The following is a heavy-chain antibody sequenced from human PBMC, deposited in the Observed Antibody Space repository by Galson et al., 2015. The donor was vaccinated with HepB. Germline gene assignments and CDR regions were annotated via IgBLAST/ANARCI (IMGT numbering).Heavy chain of an antibody. Sequence: CAISGDSVSSNSAAWNWIRQSPSRGLEWLGRTYYRSKWYNDYAVSVKSRITINPDTSKNQFSLQLNSVTPEDTAVYYCAREQAAAGDGWFDPWGQGTLVTVSS. J-gene: IGHJ5*02. CDR3: AREQAAAGDGWFDP. CDR2: TYYRSKWYN. CDR1: GDSVSSNSAA. D-gene: IGHD6-13*01. V-gene: IGHV6-1*01.